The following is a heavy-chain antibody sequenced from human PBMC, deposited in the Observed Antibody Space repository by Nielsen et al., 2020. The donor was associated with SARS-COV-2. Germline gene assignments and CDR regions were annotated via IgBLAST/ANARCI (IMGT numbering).Heavy chain of an antibody. Sequence: WVRQAPGQGLEWMGRINPNSGGTNYAQKFQGRVTMTRDTSISTAYMELSRLRSDDTAVYYCARDKGQRYYYDSSGFDPWGQGTLVTVSS. V-gene: IGHV1-2*06. D-gene: IGHD3-22*01. J-gene: IGHJ5*02. CDR2: INPNSGGT. CDR3: ARDKGQRYYYDSSGFDP.